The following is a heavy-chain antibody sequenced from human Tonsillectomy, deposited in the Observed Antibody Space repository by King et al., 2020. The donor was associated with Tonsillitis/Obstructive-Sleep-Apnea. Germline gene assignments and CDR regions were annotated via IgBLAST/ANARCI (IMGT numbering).Heavy chain of an antibody. D-gene: IGHD1-26*01. J-gene: IGHJ4*02. CDR2: IIPIFGTA. V-gene: IGHV1-69*12. Sequence: QLVQSGAEVKKPGSSVKVSCKASGGTFSSYAISWVRQAPGQGLEWMGGIIPIFGTANYAPKFQGRVTITADESTSTPYMELSSLRSEDTAVYYCASMKVVGDGMPYYFDYWGQGTLVTVSS. CDR1: GGTFSSYA. CDR3: ASMKVVGDGMPYYFDY.